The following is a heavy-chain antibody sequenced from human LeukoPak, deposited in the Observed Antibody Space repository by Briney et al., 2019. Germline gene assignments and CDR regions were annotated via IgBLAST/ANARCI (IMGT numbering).Heavy chain of an antibody. D-gene: IGHD4-23*01. CDR2: IYYSGTT. V-gene: IGHV4-39*07. Sequence: PSETLSLTCTVSGGSISSSSYYWGWIRQPPGKGLEWIGSIYYSGTTYYNPSLKSRVTISIDTSKNQFSMKVSSVTSADTAVYYCARSSGGQVPVDFWGQGTLVTVSS. CDR3: ARSSGGQVPVDF. J-gene: IGHJ4*02. CDR1: GGSISSSSYY.